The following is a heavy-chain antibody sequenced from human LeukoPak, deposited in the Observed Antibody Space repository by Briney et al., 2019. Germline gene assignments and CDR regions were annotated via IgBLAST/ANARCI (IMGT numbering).Heavy chain of an antibody. Sequence: SETLPLTCTVSGGSISSYYWSWIRQPPGKGLEWIGYIYYSGSTNYNPSLKSRVTISVDTSKNQFSLKLSSVTAADTAVYYCARDLGIAARPGWFDPWGQGTLVTVSS. J-gene: IGHJ5*02. CDR3: ARDLGIAARPGWFDP. V-gene: IGHV4-59*01. CDR2: IYYSGST. D-gene: IGHD6-6*01. CDR1: GGSISSYY.